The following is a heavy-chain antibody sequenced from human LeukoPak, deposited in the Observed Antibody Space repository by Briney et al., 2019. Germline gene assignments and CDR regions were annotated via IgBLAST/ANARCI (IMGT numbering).Heavy chain of an antibody. Sequence: GGSLRLSCAASGFTFSSYAMHWVRQAPGKGLEWVAVISYDGSNKYYADSVKGRFTISRDNSKNTLYLQMNSLRAEDTAVYYCARAKALGYCSSTSCPPWFDPWGQGTLVTVSS. J-gene: IGHJ5*02. V-gene: IGHV3-30-3*01. CDR1: GFTFSSYA. CDR2: ISYDGSNK. CDR3: ARAKALGYCSSTSCPPWFDP. D-gene: IGHD2-2*01.